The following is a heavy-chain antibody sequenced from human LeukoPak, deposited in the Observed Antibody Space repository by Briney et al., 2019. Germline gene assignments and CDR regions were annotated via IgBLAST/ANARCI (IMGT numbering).Heavy chain of an antibody. D-gene: IGHD5/OR15-5a*01. J-gene: IGHJ6*02. CDR1: GGSISSYY. CDR2: IYYSGST. CDR3: ARGGLRGSGYYYYGMDV. Sequence: SETLSLTCTVSGGSISSYYWSWIRQPPGKGLEWIGYIYYSGSTNYNPSLKSRVTISVDTSKNQFSLKLSSVTAADTAVYYCARGGLRGSGYYYYGMDVWGQGTTVTVSS. V-gene: IGHV4-59*01.